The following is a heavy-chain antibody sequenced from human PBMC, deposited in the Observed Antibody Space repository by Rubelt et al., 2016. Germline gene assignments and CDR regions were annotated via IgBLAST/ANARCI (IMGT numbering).Heavy chain of an antibody. J-gene: IGHJ4*02. D-gene: IGHD3-3*01. CDR1: GGSISSDY. CDR2: IYYSGST. Sequence: QVQLQESGPGLVKPSETLSLTCTVSGGSISSDYWSWIRQPPGKGLEWIGYIYYSGSTNYNPSLTSRVTISVDTSKNQFSLRLGSVTAADTAVYYCARDGFWSGSTHYFDYWGQGTLVTVSS. CDR3: ARDGFWSGSTHYFDY. V-gene: IGHV4-59*01.